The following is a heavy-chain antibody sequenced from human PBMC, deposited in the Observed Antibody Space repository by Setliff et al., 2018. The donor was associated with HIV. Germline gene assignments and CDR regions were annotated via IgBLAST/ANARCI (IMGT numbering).Heavy chain of an antibody. CDR1: DGSLSSYY. Sequence: PSETLSLTCAVYDGSLSSYYWSWIRQSTGKGLEWIGEINDSGTTNYNPSLESRVTMLIDMSKNQLSLKLSSVTAADTAVYFCARGPIRYCSSTTCYYDYWGQGTLVTVSS. CDR2: INDSGTT. J-gene: IGHJ4*02. D-gene: IGHD2-2*01. CDR3: ARGPIRYCSSTTCYYDY. V-gene: IGHV4-34*01.